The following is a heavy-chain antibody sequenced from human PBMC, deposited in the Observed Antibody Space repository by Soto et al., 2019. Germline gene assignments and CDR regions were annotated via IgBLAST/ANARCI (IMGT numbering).Heavy chain of an antibody. CDR1: GYTFTGYY. CDR2: INPNSGGT. CDR3: ARGLYNWNYGGFDI. Sequence: GASVKVSCKASGYTFTGYYMHWVRQAPGQGLEWMGWINPNSGGTNYAQKFQGWVTMTRDTSISTAYMELNNLRAEDTAVYYCARGLYNWNYGGFDIWGQGTMVTVSS. J-gene: IGHJ3*02. D-gene: IGHD1-7*01. V-gene: IGHV1-2*04.